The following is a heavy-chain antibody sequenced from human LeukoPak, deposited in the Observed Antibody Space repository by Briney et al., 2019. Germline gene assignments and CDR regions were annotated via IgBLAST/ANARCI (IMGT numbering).Heavy chain of an antibody. D-gene: IGHD3-10*01. CDR1: GVTFSSYG. CDR3: AKERSPQYYGSGSYMGMDV. J-gene: IGHJ6*04. CDR2: ISYYGSNK. V-gene: IGHV3-30*18. Sequence: GGSLRLSCAASGVTFSSYGMHWVRQAPGKGLEWVAVISYYGSNKYYADSVKGRFTISRDNSKNTLYLQMNSLRAEDTAVYYCAKERSPQYYGSGSYMGMDVWGKGTTVTVSS.